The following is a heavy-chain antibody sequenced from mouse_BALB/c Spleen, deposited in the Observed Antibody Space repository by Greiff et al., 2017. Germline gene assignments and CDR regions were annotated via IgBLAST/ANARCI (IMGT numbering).Heavy chain of an antibody. Sequence: QVQLQQSGAELVRPGASVTLSCKASGYTFTDYEMHWVKQTPVHGLEWIGAIDPETGGTAYNQKFKGKATLTADKSSSTAYMELRSLTSEDSAIYYCTRWDGVDYWGQGTTLTVSS. CDR2: IDPETGGT. J-gene: IGHJ2*01. CDR1: GYTFTDYE. CDR3: TRWDGVDY. V-gene: IGHV1-15*01. D-gene: IGHD4-1*01.